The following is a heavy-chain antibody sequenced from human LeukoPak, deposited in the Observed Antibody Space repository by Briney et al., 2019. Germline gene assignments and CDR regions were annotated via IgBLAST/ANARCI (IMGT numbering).Heavy chain of an antibody. J-gene: IGHJ4*02. CDR2: IYDSGST. CDR3: AREWSVAGTGYYFDY. CDR1: GGSIRSSYYY. D-gene: IGHD6-19*01. Sequence: SETLSLTCTVSGGSIRSSYYYWGWIRQPPGKGLEWIGSIYDSGSTYYNPSLKSRVTISVDTSKNQFSLKLSSVTAADTAVYYCAREWSVAGTGYYFDYWGQGTLVTVSS. V-gene: IGHV4-39*07.